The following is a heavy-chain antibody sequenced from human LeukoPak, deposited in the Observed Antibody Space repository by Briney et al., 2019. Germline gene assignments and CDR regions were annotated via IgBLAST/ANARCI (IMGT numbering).Heavy chain of an antibody. D-gene: IGHD3-16*02. V-gene: IGHV3-23*01. CDR2: ISGSGGST. J-gene: IGHJ4*02. CDR3: AKDLGYGYVWGSYRLTL. CDR1: GFTFSSYA. Sequence: RGSLRLSCAASGFTFSSYAMSWVRQAPGKGLEWVSAISGSGGSTYYADSVKGRFTISRDNSKNTLYLQMNSLRAEDTAVYYCAKDLGYGYVWGSYRLTLWGQGTLVTVSS.